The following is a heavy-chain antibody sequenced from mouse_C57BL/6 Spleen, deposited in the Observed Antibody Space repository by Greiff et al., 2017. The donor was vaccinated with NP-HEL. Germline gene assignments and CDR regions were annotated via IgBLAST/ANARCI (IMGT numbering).Heavy chain of an antibody. Sequence: QVQLQQPGAELVKPGASVKLSCKASGYTFTSYWMHWVKQRPGQGLEWIGMIHPNSGSTNYNEKFKSKATLTVDKSSSTAYMQLSSLTSEDSAVYYCAYITTVVAYYAMDYWGQGTSVTVSS. CDR3: AYITTVVAYYAMDY. CDR1: GYTFTSYW. V-gene: IGHV1-64*01. J-gene: IGHJ4*01. CDR2: IHPNSGST. D-gene: IGHD1-1*01.